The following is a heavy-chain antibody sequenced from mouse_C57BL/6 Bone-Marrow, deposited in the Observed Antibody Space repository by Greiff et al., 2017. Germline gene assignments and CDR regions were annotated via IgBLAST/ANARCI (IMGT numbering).Heavy chain of an antibody. Sequence: VQLQQSGAELVKPGASVKLSCKASGYTFTSYYMYWVKQRPGQGLEWIGDINPSNGGTDYNEKFKSKATLTVDKSSSTAYMQLSSLTSEDSAVYYCTRSGYGGIAYWGQETLVTVST. CDR1: GYTFTSYY. D-gene: IGHD1-1*01. CDR3: TRSGYGGIAY. CDR2: INPSNGGT. J-gene: IGHJ3*01. V-gene: IGHV1S81*02.